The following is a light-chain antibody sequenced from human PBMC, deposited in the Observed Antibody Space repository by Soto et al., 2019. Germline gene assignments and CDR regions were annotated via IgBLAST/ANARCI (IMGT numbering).Light chain of an antibody. Sequence: EIVMTQSPATLSLSPGERATLSCRASQTIDNTLAWYQRKPGQAPRLLIYDASTRATGVPARFSGSGSGTDFTLTISSLEPEDFAVYYCQQRSNWPGTFGQGTKVDIK. J-gene: IGKJ1*01. CDR1: QTIDNT. CDR3: QQRSNWPGT. V-gene: IGKV3-11*01. CDR2: DAS.